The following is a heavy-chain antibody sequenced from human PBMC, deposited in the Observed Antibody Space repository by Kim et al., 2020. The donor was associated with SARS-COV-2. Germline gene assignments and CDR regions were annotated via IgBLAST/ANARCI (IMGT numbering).Heavy chain of an antibody. D-gene: IGHD3-3*01. CDR2: RYHSGST. J-gene: IGHJ6*01. Sequence: SETLSLTCTVSGGSISSSSYYWGWMRERQGKGLETIGSRYHSGSTYYNPSIKSRFTIAADTTNNLYSLKLSFLTDSDTCFYFCAKGYYFFASVFVDVWG. V-gene: IGHV4-39*01. CDR1: GGSISSSSYY. CDR3: AKGYYFFASVFVDV.